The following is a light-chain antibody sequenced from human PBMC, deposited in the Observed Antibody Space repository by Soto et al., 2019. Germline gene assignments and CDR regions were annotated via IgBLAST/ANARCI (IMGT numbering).Light chain of an antibody. CDR2: NDN. Sequence: NFMLTQPLSVSESPGKTVIISCTRSSGSITSNYVQWHQQRPGSAPTTVIYNDNQRPSGVPDRFSGSIDSSSNSASLTISGLKTEDEADYYCQSYDANNVVFGGGTTLTVL. J-gene: IGLJ2*01. CDR3: QSYDANNVV. V-gene: IGLV6-57*04. CDR1: SGSITSNY.